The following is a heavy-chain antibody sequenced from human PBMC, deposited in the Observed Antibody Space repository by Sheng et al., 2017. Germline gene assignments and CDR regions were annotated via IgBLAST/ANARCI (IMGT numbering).Heavy chain of an antibody. CDR1: GGTFSSYA. CDR3: ARVHDSYGMDV. J-gene: IGHJ6*02. D-gene: IGHD3-3*01. Sequence: QVQLVQSGAEVKKPGSSVKVSCKASGGTFSSYAISWVRQAPGQGLEWMGGIVSLFGAVSYAQKFQGKVTITADDSTNTAYMELSSLRSEDTALYYCARVHDSYGMDVWGQGTTVTVSS. CDR2: IVSLFGAV. V-gene: IGHV1-69*01.